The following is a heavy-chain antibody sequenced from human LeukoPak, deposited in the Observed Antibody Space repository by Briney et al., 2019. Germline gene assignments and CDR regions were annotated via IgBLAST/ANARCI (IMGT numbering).Heavy chain of an antibody. Sequence: GSSVKVSCKASGGTFSSYAISWVRQAPGQGLEWMGGIIPIFGTANYAQKFQGGVTITADESTSTAYMELSSLRSEDTAVYYCARDALHSRPFDYWGQGTLVTVSS. CDR3: ARDALHSRPFDY. CDR1: GGTFSSYA. J-gene: IGHJ4*02. CDR2: IIPIFGTA. V-gene: IGHV1-69*01.